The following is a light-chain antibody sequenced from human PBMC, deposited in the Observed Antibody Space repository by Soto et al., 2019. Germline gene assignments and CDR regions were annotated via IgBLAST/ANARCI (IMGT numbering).Light chain of an antibody. CDR2: DAS. CDR3: LQRSNWPRALT. J-gene: IGKJ4*01. CDR1: QSVSSY. V-gene: IGKV3-11*01. Sequence: EIVLTQSPATLSLSPGERATLSCRASQSVSSYLAWYQQKPGQAPRLLIYDASNRATGIPARFSGSGSGTDFTLTISSLEPDDFAVYYCLQRSNWPRALTFGGGTKVEI.